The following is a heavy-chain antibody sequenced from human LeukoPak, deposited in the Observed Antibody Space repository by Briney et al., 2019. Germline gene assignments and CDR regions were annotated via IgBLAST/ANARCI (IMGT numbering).Heavy chain of an antibody. CDR3: ARGGPGTTFDY. Sequence: PGGSLRLSCAASGFIFSDYYMSWIRQAPGKGLEWVSYISRGGSTIYYADSVKGRFAISRDSAKNSLYLQMNSLRAEDTALYYCARGGPGTTFDYWGQGTLATVSS. CDR1: GFIFSDYY. J-gene: IGHJ4*02. D-gene: IGHD1-1*01. V-gene: IGHV3-11*01. CDR2: ISRGGSTI.